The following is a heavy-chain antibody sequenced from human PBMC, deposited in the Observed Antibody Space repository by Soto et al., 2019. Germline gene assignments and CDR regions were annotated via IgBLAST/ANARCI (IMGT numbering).Heavy chain of an antibody. Sequence: QVQLQESGPGLVKPSQTLSLTCTVSGGSISSGGDYWSWIRQHPGKGLEWIGYIYYSGSTYYNPSLKSRVTISVDTSNNQFSLKLSSVTAADTDVYYCASDRPSGYGDSGGAFDIWGQVTMVTVSS. CDR1: GGSISSGGDY. J-gene: IGHJ3*02. CDR2: IYYSGST. CDR3: ASDRPSGYGDSGGAFDI. D-gene: IGHD4-17*01. V-gene: IGHV4-31*03.